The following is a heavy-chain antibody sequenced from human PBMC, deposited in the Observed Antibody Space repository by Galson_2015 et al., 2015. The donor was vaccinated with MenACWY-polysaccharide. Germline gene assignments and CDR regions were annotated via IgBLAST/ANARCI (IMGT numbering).Heavy chain of an antibody. D-gene: IGHD3-22*01. V-gene: IGHV3-23*01. Sequence: SLRLSCAASGFTFSSYAMSWVRQAPGKGLEWVSAISGSGGSTHYADSVKCRFTISIDNSKNTLYLQMNSLRAEDTAVYYCAKADYYDSSVKGGWGQGTLGTVSS. CDR2: ISGSGGST. J-gene: IGHJ4*02. CDR3: AKADYYDSSVKGG. CDR1: GFTFSSYA.